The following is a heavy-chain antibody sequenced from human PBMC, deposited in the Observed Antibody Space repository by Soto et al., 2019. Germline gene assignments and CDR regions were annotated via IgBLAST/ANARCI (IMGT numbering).Heavy chain of an antibody. CDR3: ANLEMATKDPLGY. CDR2: IDPSDSYT. J-gene: IGHJ4*02. CDR1: GYSFTSYW. V-gene: IGHV5-10-1*01. Sequence: PGESLKISCKGSGYSFTSYWISWVRQMPGKGLEWMGRIDPSDSYTNYSPSFQGHVTISADKSISTAYLQRSSLKASDTATYYCANLEMATKDPLGYWGQGTLVTVSS. D-gene: IGHD5-12*01.